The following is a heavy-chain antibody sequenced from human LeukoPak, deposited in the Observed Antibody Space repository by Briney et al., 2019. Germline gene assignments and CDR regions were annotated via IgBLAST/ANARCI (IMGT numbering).Heavy chain of an antibody. CDR2: INHSGST. CDR1: GGSFSGYY. J-gene: IGHJ5*02. V-gene: IGHV4-34*01. CDR3: ARGGGLLWFGESRSWFDP. Sequence: SETLSLTCAVYGGSFSGYYWSWIRQPPGKGLEWIGEINHSGSTNYNPSLKSRVTISVDTSKNQFSLKLSSVTAADTAVYYCARGGGLLWFGESRSWFDPWGQGTLVTVSS. D-gene: IGHD3-10*01.